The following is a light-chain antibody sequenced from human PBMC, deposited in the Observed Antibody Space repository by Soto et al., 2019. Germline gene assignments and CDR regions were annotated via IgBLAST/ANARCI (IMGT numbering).Light chain of an antibody. CDR2: AGS. V-gene: IGKV1-39*01. Sequence: DIQITQSPSSLAASVRHRKNITCQASQSISNQYNWYQQKPGKGPNRLIYAGSSLQRGVPSRFSGSGCGRDVVLTISSLQPQDTRIYYCQQRYVTPGTFGHGSKLDI. J-gene: IGKJ1*01. CDR1: QSISNQ. CDR3: QQRYVTPGT.